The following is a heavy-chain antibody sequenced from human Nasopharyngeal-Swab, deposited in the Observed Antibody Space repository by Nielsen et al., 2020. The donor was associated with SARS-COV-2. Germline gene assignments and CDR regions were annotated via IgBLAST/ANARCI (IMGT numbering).Heavy chain of an antibody. CDR1: GYSFTSYW. D-gene: IGHD6-19*01. Sequence: GESLKISCKGSGYSFTSYWIGWVRQMPGKGLEWMGIIYPGDSDTRYSPSFQGQVTISADKSISTAYLQWSSLKASDTAMYYCARANTADYYYYGMDVWGQGTTVTVSS. CDR2: IYPGDSDT. CDR3: ARANTADYYYYGMDV. V-gene: IGHV5-51*01. J-gene: IGHJ6*02.